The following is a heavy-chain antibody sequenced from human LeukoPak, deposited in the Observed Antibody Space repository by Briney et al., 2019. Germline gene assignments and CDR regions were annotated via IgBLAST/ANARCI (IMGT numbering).Heavy chain of an antibody. CDR1: AFMVTNYE. Sequence: GGSLRLSCAASAFMVTNYEMNWVRQAPGKGLEWVSFIASDSTTFYADGVKGRFILSRDNARNSVHPQMNNLRAEDTAVYYCATSLSGWGSYYEMDVWGKGTTVTISS. V-gene: IGHV3-69-1*02. J-gene: IGHJ6*04. CDR2: IASDSTT. CDR3: ATSLSGWGSYYEMDV. D-gene: IGHD3-10*01.